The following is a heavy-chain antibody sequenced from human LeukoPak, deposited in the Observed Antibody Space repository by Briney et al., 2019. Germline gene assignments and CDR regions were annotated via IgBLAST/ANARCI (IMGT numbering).Heavy chain of an antibody. Sequence: GGSLRLSCTASGFTFSSYWMSWVRRAPGKGLEWVANIKQDGSEKYYVDFVKGRFTISRDNAKSSLYLQMNSLRAEDTAVYYCARHLRVEDYWGQGTLVTVSS. J-gene: IGHJ4*02. D-gene: IGHD5/OR15-5a*01. V-gene: IGHV3-7*01. CDR3: ARHLRVEDY. CDR2: IKQDGSEK. CDR1: GFTFSSYW.